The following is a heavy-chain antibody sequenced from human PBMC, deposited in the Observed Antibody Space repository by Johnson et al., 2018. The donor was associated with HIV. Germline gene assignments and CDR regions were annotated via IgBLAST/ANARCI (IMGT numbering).Heavy chain of an antibody. D-gene: IGHD6-13*01. CDR3: AKDWAYSSSWYDEGLAFDI. CDR1: GFTFSSYA. J-gene: IGHJ3*02. CDR2: ISGSGGST. V-gene: IGHV3-23*04. Sequence: VQLVESGGGLVKPGGSLRLSCAASGFTFSSYAMSWVRQAPGKGLEWVSAISGSGGSTYYADSVKGRFTISRDNSKNTLYLQMNSVRAEDTAVYYCAKDWAYSSSWYDEGLAFDIWGQGTMVTVSS.